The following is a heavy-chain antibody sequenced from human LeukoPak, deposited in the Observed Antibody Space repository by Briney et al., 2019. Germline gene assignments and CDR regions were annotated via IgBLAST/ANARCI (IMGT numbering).Heavy chain of an antibody. V-gene: IGHV4-59*01. CDR3: AVGYCSGGSCSTPFDY. D-gene: IGHD2-15*01. CDR2: IYYSGST. J-gene: IGHJ4*02. CDR1: GGSISSYY. Sequence: SETLSLTCTVSGGSISSYYWRWIRQPPGKGLEWIGYIYYSGSTNYNPSLKSRVTISVDTSKNQFSLKLSSVTAADTAVYYCAVGYCSGGSCSTPFDYWGQGTLVTVSS.